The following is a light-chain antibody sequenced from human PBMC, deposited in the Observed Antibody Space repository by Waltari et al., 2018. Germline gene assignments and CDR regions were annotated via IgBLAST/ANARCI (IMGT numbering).Light chain of an antibody. CDR3: CSYAGGSRVI. CDR1: KNDIGTYNF. CDR2: WAT. J-gene: IGLJ2*01. Sequence: QSALTQPASLSGSPGQSLTISCAGTKNDIGTYNFVSWFPQFPGQAPKLIVSWATKRPSGVSYRFSGSKSGNTASLTISGLQAEDEADYYCCSYAGGSRVIFGGGTKLTVL. V-gene: IGLV2-23*01.